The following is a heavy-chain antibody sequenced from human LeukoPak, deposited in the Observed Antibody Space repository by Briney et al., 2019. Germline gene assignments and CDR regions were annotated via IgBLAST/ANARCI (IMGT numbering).Heavy chain of an antibody. J-gene: IGHJ3*02. Sequence: SETLSLTCSVSGGSISGYYWSWIRQPPGKGLEWIGYIYYSGTTIYNPSLKSRLTISLDTSKNQFSLNLSSVTAADTAVYYCARGQEFWSGYSLAFDIWGQGTMVTVSS. CDR1: GGSISGYY. CDR3: ARGQEFWSGYSLAFDI. V-gene: IGHV4-59*08. D-gene: IGHD3-3*01. CDR2: IYYSGTT.